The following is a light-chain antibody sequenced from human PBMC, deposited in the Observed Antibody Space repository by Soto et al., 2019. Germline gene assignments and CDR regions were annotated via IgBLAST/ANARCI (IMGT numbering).Light chain of an antibody. CDR2: AAS. V-gene: IGKV1-39*01. Sequence: IQRTPYPYSLSSSVGDRVIITCRASRDIVTSLNWYQQHPGKGPKILIYAASTLQRGVPSRFSGSGSGTDFNLTISSLQPEEYATYYCQQSYSSRTFGQGTKVDIK. CDR3: QQSYSSRT. J-gene: IGKJ1*01. CDR1: RDIVTS.